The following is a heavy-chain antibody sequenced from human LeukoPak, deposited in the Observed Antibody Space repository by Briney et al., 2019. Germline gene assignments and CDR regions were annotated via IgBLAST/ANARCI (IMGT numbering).Heavy chain of an antibody. V-gene: IGHV3-21*01. J-gene: IGHJ2*01. CDR1: GFTFSTYT. Sequence: GGSLRLSCVVSGFTFSTYTMNWVRQAPGKGLEWVSSISSISYIYYADSVKGRFTISRDNAKNSLYLQMNSLRAEDTAVYYCARDPKGWYFDLWGRGTLVTVSS. CDR3: ARDPKGWYFDL. CDR2: ISSISYI.